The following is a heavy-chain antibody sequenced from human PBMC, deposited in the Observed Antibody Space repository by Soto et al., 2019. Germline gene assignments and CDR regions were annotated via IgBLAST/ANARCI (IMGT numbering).Heavy chain of an antibody. J-gene: IGHJ5*02. Sequence: PGGSLRLSCAASGFTFTRYSMNWVRQAPGKGLEWVSSISSTTNYIYYGDSMKGRFTISRDNAKNSLYPQMNSLGVEDTAVYYCARGPYRNTYNWFDSWGQGTLVTVSS. CDR2: ISSTTNYI. D-gene: IGHD5-12*01. CDR3: ARGPYRNTYNWFDS. CDR1: GFTFTRYS. V-gene: IGHV3-21*06.